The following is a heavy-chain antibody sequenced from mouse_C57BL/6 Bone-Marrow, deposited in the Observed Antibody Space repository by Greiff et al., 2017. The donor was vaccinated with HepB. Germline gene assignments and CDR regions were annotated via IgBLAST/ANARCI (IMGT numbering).Heavy chain of an antibody. Sequence: EVHLVESGGDLVKPGGSLKLSCAASGFTFSSYGMSWVRQTPDKRLEWVATISSGGSYTYYPDSVKGRFTISRDNAKNTLYLQMSSLKSEDTAMYYCARSDYSNKAWFAYWGQGTLVTVSA. CDR2: ISSGGSYT. J-gene: IGHJ3*01. D-gene: IGHD2-5*01. V-gene: IGHV5-6*01. CDR1: GFTFSSYG. CDR3: ARSDYSNKAWFAY.